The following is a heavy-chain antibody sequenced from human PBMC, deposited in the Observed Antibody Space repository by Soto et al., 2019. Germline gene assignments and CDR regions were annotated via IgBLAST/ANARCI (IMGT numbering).Heavy chain of an antibody. CDR2: ISGSGGST. J-gene: IGHJ4*02. Sequence: EVQLLESGGGLVQPGGSLRLSCAASGFTFSSYAMSWVRQAPGKGLEWVSAISGSGGSTYYADPVKGRFTISRDNSKNTLYLQMNSLRAEDTAVYYCAKDPGYPRGPIDYWGQGTLVTVSS. CDR1: GFTFSSYA. CDR3: AKDPGYPRGPIDY. D-gene: IGHD6-13*01. V-gene: IGHV3-23*01.